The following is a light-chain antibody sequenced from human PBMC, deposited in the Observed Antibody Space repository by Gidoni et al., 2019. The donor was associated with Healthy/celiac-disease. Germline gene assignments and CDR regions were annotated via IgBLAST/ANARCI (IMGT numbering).Light chain of an antibody. CDR1: SSYVGGYSY. Sequence: QSALTQPASVSGSPGQSITISCTGTSSYVGGYSYVSWYHQQPGKAPKLMICEVSNRPSGVSNRFSGSRSGNTASLTISGLQAEGEADYYCSSYTSSSTLVFGGGTKLTVL. J-gene: IGLJ2*01. CDR2: EVS. CDR3: SSYTSSSTLV. V-gene: IGLV2-14*01.